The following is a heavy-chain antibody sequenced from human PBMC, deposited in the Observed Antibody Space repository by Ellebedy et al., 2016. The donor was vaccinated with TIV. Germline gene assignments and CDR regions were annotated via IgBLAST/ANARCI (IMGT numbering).Heavy chain of an antibody. CDR3: ATLYSGSSSGGY. CDR2: IHPNSGDT. J-gene: IGHJ4*02. V-gene: IGHV1-2*02. CDR1: GYTFTDFH. Sequence: AASVKVSCKTSGYTFTDFHIHWARQAPGQGLEWMGWIHPNSGDTNYAQKFQGRVTMTRDTSISTAYMELSRLTSDDTAVYYCATLYSGSSSGGYWGQGTLVTVSS. D-gene: IGHD6-6*01.